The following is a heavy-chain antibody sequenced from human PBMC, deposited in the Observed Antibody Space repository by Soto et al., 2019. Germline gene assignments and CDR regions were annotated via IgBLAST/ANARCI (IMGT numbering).Heavy chain of an antibody. V-gene: IGHV2-5*01. Sequence: SGPTLVKPTQTLTLTCTFSGFSLSTSGVGVGWIRQPPGKALEWLALIYWNDDKRYSPSLKSRLTITKDTSKNQVVLTMTNMDPVDTAIYYCAHSFFGVVTTSPLGFDPWGQGTPVTVSS. CDR3: AHSFFGVVTTSPLGFDP. CDR2: IYWNDDK. J-gene: IGHJ5*02. CDR1: GFSLSTSGVG. D-gene: IGHD3-3*01.